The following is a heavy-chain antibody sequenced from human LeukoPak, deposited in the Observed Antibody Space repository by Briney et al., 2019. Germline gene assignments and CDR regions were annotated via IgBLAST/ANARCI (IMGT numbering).Heavy chain of an antibody. CDR1: GGSISSGTFY. CDR2: IFTSGRT. V-gene: IGHV4-61*02. CDR3: ARLANYVPVY. D-gene: IGHD1-7*01. Sequence: SETLSLTCTVSGGSISSGTFYWSWIRQPAGMGLEWIGRIFTSGRTDYNPSLKSRVTISVDTSKNQFSLKLSSVTSADTAVYYCARLANYVPVYWGQGSLVTVSS. J-gene: IGHJ4*02.